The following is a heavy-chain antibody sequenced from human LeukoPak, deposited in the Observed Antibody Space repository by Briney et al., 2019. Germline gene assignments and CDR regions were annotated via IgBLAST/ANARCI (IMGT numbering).Heavy chain of an antibody. CDR2: ISRGAIDI. CDR1: GFPFGIYA. D-gene: IGHD3-16*02. CDR3: TKEVWGSYPD. Sequence: QPGGSLRLSCAASGFPFGIYARTWVRQAPGKGLEWVSAISRGAIDIYYADSVQGRFTISRDDSKNAVYLQMNDLRSEDTTVYYCTKEVWGSYPDWGQGTLVTVSS. V-gene: IGHV3-23*01. J-gene: IGHJ4*02.